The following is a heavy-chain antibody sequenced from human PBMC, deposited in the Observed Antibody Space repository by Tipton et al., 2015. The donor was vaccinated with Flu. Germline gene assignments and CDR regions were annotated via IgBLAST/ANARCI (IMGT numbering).Heavy chain of an antibody. CDR3: ARREYSNYVSEPKNWFHP. CDR1: GASLSSGYSY. CDR2: IFTTGST. D-gene: IGHD4-11*01. Sequence: TLSLTCSVSGASLSSGYSYWSWVRQPAGKGLEWIGRIFTTGSTNYNPSLKSRVTISVDTSKNQFSLKLSSVTAADTAVYYCARREYSNYVSEPKNWFHPWGQGTLVTVSS. J-gene: IGHJ5*02. V-gene: IGHV4-61*02.